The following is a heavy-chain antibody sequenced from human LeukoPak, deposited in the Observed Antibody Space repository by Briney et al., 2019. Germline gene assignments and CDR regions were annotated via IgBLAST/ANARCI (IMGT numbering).Heavy chain of an antibody. Sequence: SEALFLTCTVSGGSISSYYWSWIRQPPGKGLEWIGYIYTSGSTNYNPSLKSRVTISVDTSKNQFSLKLSSVTAADTAVFYFAVGGLERPGYFDYWGQGTLVTVSS. J-gene: IGHJ4*02. V-gene: IGHV4-4*09. D-gene: IGHD1-1*01. CDR3: AVGGLERPGYFDY. CDR1: GGSISSYY. CDR2: IYTSGST.